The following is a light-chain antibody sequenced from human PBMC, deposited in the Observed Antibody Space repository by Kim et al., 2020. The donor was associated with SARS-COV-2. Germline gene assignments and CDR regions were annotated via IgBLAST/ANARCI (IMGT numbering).Light chain of an antibody. Sequence: ETMMTQSPATLSVSPGESATLSCRASQSIGSHLAWYQQKPGQAPRLLIYDASTRATGIPARFSGTGSETDFTLTISGLQSEDLAVYYCLQYHDWPPWTFGQGTKVEIK. CDR1: QSIGSH. CDR3: LQYHDWPPWT. J-gene: IGKJ1*01. CDR2: DAS. V-gene: IGKV3-15*01.